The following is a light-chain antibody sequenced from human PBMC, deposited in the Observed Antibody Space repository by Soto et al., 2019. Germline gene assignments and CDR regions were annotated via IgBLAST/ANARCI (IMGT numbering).Light chain of an antibody. CDR2: DVS. Sequence: QSALTQPRSVSGSPGQSVSISCTGTSSDVGRYSYVSWYQQHPGKAPKLMIYDVSERPSGVPDRFSGSKSGNTASLTISGLQAEDEADYYCCSYAGTYTGVFXTGTKVTVL. J-gene: IGLJ1*01. CDR3: CSYAGTYTGV. CDR1: SSDVGRYSY. V-gene: IGLV2-11*01.